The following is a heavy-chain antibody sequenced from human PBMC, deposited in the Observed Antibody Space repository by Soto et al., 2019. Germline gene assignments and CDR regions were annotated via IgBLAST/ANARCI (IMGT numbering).Heavy chain of an antibody. CDR2: INWNSDTI. CDR1: GFTFDDYA. V-gene: IGHV3-9*01. CDR3: AKGSSSWYEVTYDY. Sequence: EVQLVESGGGLVQPGRSLRLSCAASGFTFDDYAMHWVRQAPGKGLEWVSGINWNSDTIGYADSVKGRFTISRDTAKKSLYLQMNSLRAEDTALYYCAKGSSSWYEVTYDYWGQGTLVTVSS. J-gene: IGHJ4*02. D-gene: IGHD6-13*01.